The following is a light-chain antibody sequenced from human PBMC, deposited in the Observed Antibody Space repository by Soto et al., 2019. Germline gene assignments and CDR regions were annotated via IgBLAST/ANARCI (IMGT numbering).Light chain of an antibody. CDR3: TSYTSSSTLL. Sequence: QSVLTQPASVSGSPGQSITISCTGTSSDVGGYNYVSWYQQHPGKAPKLIIYEVSYRPSGISYRVSGSKSGNTASQTISGLRAEDEADYYCTSYTSSSTLLFGGGTKLTVL. V-gene: IGLV2-14*01. CDR1: SSDVGGYNY. J-gene: IGLJ3*02. CDR2: EVS.